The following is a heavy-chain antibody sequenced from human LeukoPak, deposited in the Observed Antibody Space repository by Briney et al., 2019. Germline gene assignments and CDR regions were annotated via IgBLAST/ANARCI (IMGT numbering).Heavy chain of an antibody. CDR3: ANNIVGATSTGWAAPIYYYYYMDV. J-gene: IGHJ6*03. V-gene: IGHV3-30*02. D-gene: IGHD1-26*01. CDR2: VRFDGTTK. CDR1: GFTFSDYG. Sequence: GGSLRLSCAASGFTFSDYGIHWVRQAPGKGLEWVAFVRFDGTTKFYADSVKGRFTISRDNSKNTLYLQMNSLRAEDTAVYYCANNIVGATSTGWAAPIYYYYYMDVWGKGTTVTVSS.